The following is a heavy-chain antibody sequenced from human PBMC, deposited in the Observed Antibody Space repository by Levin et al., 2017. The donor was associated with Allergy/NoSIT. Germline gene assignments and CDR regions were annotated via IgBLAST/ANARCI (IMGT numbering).Heavy chain of an antibody. CDR3: ITAVVPASRFDY. CDR2: IKSRPDGGTT. CDR1: GLTSSNAW. Sequence: GGSLRLSCAASGLTSSNAWMSWVRQAPGKGLEWVGRIKSRPDGGTTDYAAPVKGRFTISREDSKNTLYLQMNSLKIEDTAVYYCITAVVPASRFDYWGQGTLVTVSS. J-gene: IGHJ4*02. V-gene: IGHV3-15*01. D-gene: IGHD2-15*01.